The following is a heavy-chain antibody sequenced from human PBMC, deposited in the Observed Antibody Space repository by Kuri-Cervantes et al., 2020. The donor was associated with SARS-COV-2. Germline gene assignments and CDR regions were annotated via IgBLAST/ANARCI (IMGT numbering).Heavy chain of an antibody. CDR1: GVTFSNYA. J-gene: IGHJ4*02. CDR2: ISPSGSNT. V-gene: IGHV3-23*01. Sequence: GGSLRLSCSASGVTFSNYAMGWVRQAPGKGLEWVSGISPSGSNTYYADSVKRRFTISRDNSKNTMYIQMKSLRAEDTAMYYCAKRNPVGNYFNYWGQGTLVTVSS. CDR3: AKRNPVGNYFNY. D-gene: IGHD1-14*01.